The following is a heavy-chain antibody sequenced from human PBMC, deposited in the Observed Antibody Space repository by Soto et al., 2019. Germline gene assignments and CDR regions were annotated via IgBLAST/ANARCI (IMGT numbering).Heavy chain of an antibody. CDR2: INPNSGGT. V-gene: IGHV1-2*02. J-gene: IGHJ4*02. CDR1: GYTFTGYY. CDR3: ARYRSDYDILTGYFFY. Sequence: ASVKVSCKASGYTFTGYYMHWVRQAPGQGLEWMGWINPNSGGTNYAQKFQGRVAMTRDTSISTAYMELSRLRSDDTAVYYCARYRSDYDILTGYFFYWGQGTLVTVSS. D-gene: IGHD3-9*01.